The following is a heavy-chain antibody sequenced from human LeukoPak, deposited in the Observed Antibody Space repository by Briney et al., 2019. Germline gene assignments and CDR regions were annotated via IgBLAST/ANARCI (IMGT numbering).Heavy chain of an antibody. CDR2: ISYDGSNK. CDR1: GFTFSSYA. D-gene: IGHD6-13*01. CDR3: ARYSSAADS. Sequence: PGGSLRLSCAASGFTFSSYAMHWVRQAPGEGLEWVAVISYDGSNKYYADSVKGRFTISRDNSKNTLYLQMNSLRAEDTAVYYCARYSSAADSWGQGTLVTVSS. V-gene: IGHV3-30-3*01. J-gene: IGHJ5*02.